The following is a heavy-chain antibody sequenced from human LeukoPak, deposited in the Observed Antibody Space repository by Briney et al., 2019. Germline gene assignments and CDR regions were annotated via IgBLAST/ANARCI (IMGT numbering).Heavy chain of an antibody. D-gene: IGHD3-10*01. J-gene: IGHJ4*02. CDR3: ARMLWFGESPDY. CDR2: IYYSGST. V-gene: IGHV4-59*01. Sequence: SETLSLTCTVSGGSISSYYWSWIRQPPGKGPEWIGYIYYSGSTNYNPSLKSRVTISVDTSKNQFSLKLSSVTAADTAVYYCARMLWFGESPDYWGQGTLVTVSS. CDR1: GGSISSYY.